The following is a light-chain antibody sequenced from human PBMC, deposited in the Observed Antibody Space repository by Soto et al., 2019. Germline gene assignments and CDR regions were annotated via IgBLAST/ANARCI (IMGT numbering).Light chain of an antibody. Sequence: QSALTQPASVSGSPGQSITISCGRTSDDVGTYSLVSWYQQHPGKAPKLIIYQGNRRPSGISPRFSGSKSGNTASLTISGLQADDESIYYCCSYEGGRVLFGGGTKLTVL. CDR3: CSYEGGRVL. J-gene: IGLJ2*01. V-gene: IGLV2-23*01. CDR1: SDDVGTYSL. CDR2: QGN.